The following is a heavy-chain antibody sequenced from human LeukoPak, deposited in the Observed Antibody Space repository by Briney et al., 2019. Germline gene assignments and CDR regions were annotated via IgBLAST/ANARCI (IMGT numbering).Heavy chain of an antibody. Sequence: GGSLRLSCAASGFTFSSYSMNWVRQAPGKGLEWVSSISSSSSYIYYADSVKGRFTISRDNAKNSLYLQMNSRRAEDTAVYYCARATIFGWFDPWGQGTLVTVSS. V-gene: IGHV3-21*01. D-gene: IGHD3-9*01. CDR3: ARATIFGWFDP. CDR2: ISSSSSYI. J-gene: IGHJ5*02. CDR1: GFTFSSYS.